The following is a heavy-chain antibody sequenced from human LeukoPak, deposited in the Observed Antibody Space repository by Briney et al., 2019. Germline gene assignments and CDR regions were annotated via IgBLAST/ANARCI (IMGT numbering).Heavy chain of an antibody. J-gene: IGHJ5*02. CDR2: ISGSGGNT. D-gene: IGHD5-12*01. CDR3: AKDGAWLRFDD. CDR1: GFTFSSYA. V-gene: IGHV3-23*01. Sequence: PGGSLRLSCAASGFTFSSYAMSWVRQAPGKGLEWVSAISGSGGNTFYADSVKGRFTISRDDSKNTLYLQMNNLRAEDTAVYYCAKDGAWLRFDDWGQGILVTVSS.